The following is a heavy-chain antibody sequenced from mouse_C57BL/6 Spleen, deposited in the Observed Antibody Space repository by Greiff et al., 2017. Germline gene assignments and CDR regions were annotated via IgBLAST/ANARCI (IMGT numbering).Heavy chain of an antibody. D-gene: IGHD2-5*01. CDR3: ARKDSNYVAY. CDR2: IYPRSGNT. V-gene: IGHV1-81*01. CDR1: GYTFTSYG. Sequence: VQLQQSGAELARPGASVKLSCKASGYTFTSYGISWVKQRTGQGLEGIGEIYPRSGNTYYNEKFKGKATLTADKSSSTAYMELRSLTSEDSAVYFCARKDSNYVAYWGQGTLVTVSA. J-gene: IGHJ3*01.